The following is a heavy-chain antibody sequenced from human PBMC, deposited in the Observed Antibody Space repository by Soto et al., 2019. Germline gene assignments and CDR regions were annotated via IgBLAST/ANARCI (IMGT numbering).Heavy chain of an antibody. CDR2: INPNSGGT. D-gene: IGHD5-12*01. V-gene: IGHV1-2*04. J-gene: IGHJ4*02. CDR1: GYTFTGYY. CDR3: ASGRSEMATISPFDY. Sequence: ASVKVSCKASGYTFTGYYMHWVRQAPGQGLEWMGWINPNSGGTNYAQKFQGWVTMTRDTPISTAYMELSRLRSDDTAVYYCASGRSEMATISPFDYWGQGTLVTVS.